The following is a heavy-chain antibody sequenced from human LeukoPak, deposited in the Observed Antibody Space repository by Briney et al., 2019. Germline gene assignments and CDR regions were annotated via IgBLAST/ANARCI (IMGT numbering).Heavy chain of an antibody. CDR2: ISGSGGNS. CDR3: ARGGRGSAAVVAPRSFDI. CDR1: RFTFSNYA. D-gene: IGHD3-22*01. V-gene: IGHV3-23*01. J-gene: IGHJ3*02. Sequence: GGSLRLSCAASRFTFSNYAMSWVRQAPGKGLEWVSAISGSGGNSYYADSVKGRFIISRDISKNTLYLQMNSLRAEDSALYYCARGGRGSAAVVAPRSFDIWGQGTMVTVSS.